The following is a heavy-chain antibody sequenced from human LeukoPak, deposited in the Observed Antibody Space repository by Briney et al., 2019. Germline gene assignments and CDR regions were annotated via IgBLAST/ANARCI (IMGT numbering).Heavy chain of an antibody. CDR3: ARHIYDTSVFYFDY. CDR1: GYSFISYW. Sequence: GESLKISCKGSGYSFISYWIGWVRQVPGKGLEWMGIIYPGDSDTRYSPSFQGQVTISADKSITTAYLQWSSLKASDTAMYYCARHIYDTSVFYFDYWGQGTLVTVSS. D-gene: IGHD3-22*01. V-gene: IGHV5-51*01. J-gene: IGHJ4*02. CDR2: IYPGDSDT.